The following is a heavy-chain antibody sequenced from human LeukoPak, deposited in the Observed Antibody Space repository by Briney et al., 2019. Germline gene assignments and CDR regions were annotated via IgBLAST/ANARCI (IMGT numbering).Heavy chain of an antibody. Sequence: AGGSLRLSCAASGFTFSSYSMNWGRQAPGKGLEWVSSISSSSSYIYYADSVKGRFTISRDNAKNSLYLQTNNLRAEDTAVYYCARPLRFLERYMDVWGKGTTVTVSS. CDR2: ISSSSSYI. D-gene: IGHD3-3*01. J-gene: IGHJ6*03. CDR3: ARPLRFLERYMDV. CDR1: GFTFSSYS. V-gene: IGHV3-21*01.